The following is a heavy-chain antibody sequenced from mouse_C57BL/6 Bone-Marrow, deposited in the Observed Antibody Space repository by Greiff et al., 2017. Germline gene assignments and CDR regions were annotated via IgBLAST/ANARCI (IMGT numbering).Heavy chain of an antibody. CDR3: ARLEFDGSSGDWYFDV. D-gene: IGHD1-1*01. J-gene: IGHJ1*03. CDR2: IYPRDAST. Sequence: QVQLQQSGPELVKPGASVKLSCKASGYTFTSYDINWVKQRPGKGLDWIGWIYPRDASTKYNEKLKGKATLTVDTSSSTAYMELHSLTSDDSAVYFCARLEFDGSSGDWYFDVWGTGTTVTVSS. CDR1: GYTFTSYD. V-gene: IGHV1-85*01.